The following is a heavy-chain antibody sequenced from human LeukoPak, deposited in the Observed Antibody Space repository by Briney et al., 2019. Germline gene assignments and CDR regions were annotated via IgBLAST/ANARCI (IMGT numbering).Heavy chain of an antibody. CDR2: IYYSGST. CDR1: GGSISSYY. J-gene: IGHJ3*02. Sequence: PSETLSLTCTVSGGSISSYYWSWIRQPPGKGLEWIGYIYYSGSTNYNPSLKSRVTISVETSKNQFSLKLSSVTAADTAVYYCARDRPGAWDYYDSRAFDIWGQGTMVTVSS. CDR3: ARDRPGAWDYYDSRAFDI. V-gene: IGHV4-59*01. D-gene: IGHD3-22*01.